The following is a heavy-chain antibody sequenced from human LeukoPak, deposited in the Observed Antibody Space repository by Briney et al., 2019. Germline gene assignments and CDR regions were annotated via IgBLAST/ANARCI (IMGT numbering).Heavy chain of an antibody. D-gene: IGHD6-19*01. CDR1: GYTFIDYY. V-gene: IGHV1-2*06. CDR2: INHNSGGT. CDR3: ARSPSGWYGDY. J-gene: IGHJ4*02. Sequence: GASVKVSCKASGYTFIDYYMHWVGQAPGKGLEWMGRINHNSGGTSSVRKFQGRVTETRDTSISTVYMELSRLTSDATAVYYCARSPSGWYGDYWGQGTLVTVSS.